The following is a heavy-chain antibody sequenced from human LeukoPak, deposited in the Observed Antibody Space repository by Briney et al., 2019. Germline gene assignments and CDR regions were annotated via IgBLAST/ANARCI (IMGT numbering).Heavy chain of an antibody. J-gene: IGHJ4*02. CDR3: ARTTYITSSDY. D-gene: IGHD6-6*01. CDR1: GYTFTSYG. Sequence: ASVKVSCKASGYTFTSYGISWVRQAPGQGLEWMGWINPNSGGTNYAQKFQGRVTMTRDTSISTAYMELSSLRSDDTAVYYCARTTYITSSDYWGQGTLVTVSS. V-gene: IGHV1-2*02. CDR2: INPNSGGT.